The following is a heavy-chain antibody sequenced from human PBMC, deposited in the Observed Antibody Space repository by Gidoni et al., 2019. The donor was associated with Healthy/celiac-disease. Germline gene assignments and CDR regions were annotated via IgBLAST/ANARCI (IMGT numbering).Heavy chain of an antibody. CDR1: GGTFSSYA. CDR2: IIPIFVTA. D-gene: IGHD3-22*01. V-gene: IGHV1-69*01. CDR3: ASSNYDSSGYSGYYYYGMDV. J-gene: IGHJ6*02. Sequence: QVQLVQSGAEVKKPGSAVKVSCKASGGTFSSYAISWVRQAPGQGLEWMGGIIPIFVTANYAQKFQVRVTITADESTSTAYMELSSLRSEATAVYYCASSNYDSSGYSGYYYYGMDVWGQGTTVTVSS.